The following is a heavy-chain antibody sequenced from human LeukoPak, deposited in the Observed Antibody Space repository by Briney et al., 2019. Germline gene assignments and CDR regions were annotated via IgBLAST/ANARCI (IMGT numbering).Heavy chain of an antibody. CDR3: ARDLYGDYSPFDY. J-gene: IGHJ4*02. Sequence: PGGSLRLSCAASGFTFSDYWMRWVPQGPGQGLEWVANIKQDGTEKHYVESVKGRFTISTDNAKNSLYLQMNSLRAEDTAVYYCARDLYGDYSPFDYWGQGTLVTVSS. D-gene: IGHD4-17*01. V-gene: IGHV3-7*04. CDR2: IKQDGTEK. CDR1: GFTFSDYW.